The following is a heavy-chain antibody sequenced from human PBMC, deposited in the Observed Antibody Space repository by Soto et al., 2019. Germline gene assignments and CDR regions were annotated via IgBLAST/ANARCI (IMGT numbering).Heavy chain of an antibody. CDR2: IYYSGST. Sequence: PSETLSLTCTVSGGSIISYYWSWIRQPPGKGLEWIGYIYYSGSTNYNPSLKSRVTISVDTSKNQFSLKLSSVTAADTAVYYCARGRGWYYYYGMDVWGQGTTVTVSS. J-gene: IGHJ6*02. V-gene: IGHV4-59*01. CDR3: ARGRGWYYYYGMDV. CDR1: GGSIISYY. D-gene: IGHD6-19*01.